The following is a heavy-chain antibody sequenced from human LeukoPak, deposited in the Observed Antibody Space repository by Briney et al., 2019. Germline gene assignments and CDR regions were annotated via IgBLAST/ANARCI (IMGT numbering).Heavy chain of an antibody. Sequence: GGSLRLSCAASGFTFSSYWMNWARQAPGKGLEWVASINHNGNVNYYVDSVKGRFTISRDNAKNSLYLQMNSLRAEDTALYYCAKARYQLLENWFDPWGQGTLVTVSS. CDR1: GFTFSSYW. D-gene: IGHD2-2*01. CDR2: INHNGNVN. V-gene: IGHV3-7*03. CDR3: AKARYQLLENWFDP. J-gene: IGHJ5*02.